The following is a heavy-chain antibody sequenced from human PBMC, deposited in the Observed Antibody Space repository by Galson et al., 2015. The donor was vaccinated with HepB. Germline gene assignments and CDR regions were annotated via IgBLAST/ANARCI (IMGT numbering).Heavy chain of an antibody. J-gene: IGHJ4*02. D-gene: IGHD5-18*01. CDR1: WGPLSSFY. CDR2: IYNRGGT. Sequence: SGTLSPPCTVSWGPLSSFYRGWVRAPPGEGLEWDGGIYNRGGTNYNPSLKSRVTMSVDTSKNQFSLKLSSVTAADTAVYYCARDGSDTAMVTHRYFDYWGQGTLVTVSS. CDR3: ARDGSDTAMVTHRYFDY. V-gene: IGHV4-4*07.